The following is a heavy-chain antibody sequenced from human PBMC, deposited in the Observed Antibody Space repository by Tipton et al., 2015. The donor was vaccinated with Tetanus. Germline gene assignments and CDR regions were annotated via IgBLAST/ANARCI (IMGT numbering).Heavy chain of an antibody. CDR2: ISAYHGNS. V-gene: IGHV1-18*01. D-gene: IGHD6-25*01. Sequence: QMQLVQSGAEVKKPGASVKVSCKASGYTFTTYAITWVRQAPGQGLEWMGWISAYHGNSNSAPKFDGRRTMTTDPSTNTAHMELSSLLSDDTAVYYCAREIWPNHRTPAAGDYWGQGTLVTVSS. CDR3: AREIWPNHRTPAAGDY. J-gene: IGHJ4*02. CDR1: GYTFTTYA.